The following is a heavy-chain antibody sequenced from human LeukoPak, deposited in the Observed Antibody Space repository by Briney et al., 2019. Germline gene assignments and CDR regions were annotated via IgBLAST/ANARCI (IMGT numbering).Heavy chain of an antibody. V-gene: IGHV3-23*01. D-gene: IGHD3-22*01. J-gene: IGHJ4*02. Sequence: PGGSLRLSCAASGFTFSSYAMSWVRQAPGKGLEWVSAISGSGGSTYYADSVKGRFTISRDNSENTLYLQMNSLRAEDTAVYYCAKDKTYYYDSSGYHDYWGQGTLVTVSS. CDR1: GFTFSSYA. CDR3: AKDKTYYYDSSGYHDY. CDR2: ISGSGGST.